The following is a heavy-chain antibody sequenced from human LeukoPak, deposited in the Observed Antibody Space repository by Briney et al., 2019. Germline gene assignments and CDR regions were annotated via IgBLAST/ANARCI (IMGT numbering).Heavy chain of an antibody. CDR3: ARDMTTVTTCLDY. CDR1: GFTFSSYG. CDR2: IWYDGSNK. Sequence: GGSLRLSCAASGFTFSSYGMHWVRQAPCKGLEWVAVIWYDGSNKYYADSVKGRFTISRDNSKNTLYLQMNSLRAEDTAVYYCARDMTTVTTCLDYWGQGTLVTVSS. D-gene: IGHD4-17*01. J-gene: IGHJ4*02. V-gene: IGHV3-33*01.